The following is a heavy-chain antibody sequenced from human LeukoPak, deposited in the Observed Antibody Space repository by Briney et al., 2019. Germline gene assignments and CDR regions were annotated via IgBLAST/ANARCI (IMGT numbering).Heavy chain of an antibody. CDR3: AEGGWELHRYYFDY. V-gene: IGHV3-9*03. D-gene: IGHD1-26*01. CDR2: ISWNSGSI. Sequence: GRSLRLSCAASGFTFDDYAMHWVRQAPGKGLEWVSGISWNSGSIGYADSVKGRFTISRDNAKNSLYLQMNSLRAEDMALYYCAEGGWELHRYYFDYWGQGTLVTVSS. J-gene: IGHJ4*02. CDR1: GFTFDDYA.